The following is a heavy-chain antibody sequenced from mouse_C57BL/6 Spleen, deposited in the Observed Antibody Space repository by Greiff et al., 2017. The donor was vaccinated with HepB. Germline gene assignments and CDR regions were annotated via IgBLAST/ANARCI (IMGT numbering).Heavy chain of an antibody. D-gene: IGHD2-2*01. V-gene: IGHV1-39*01. J-gene: IGHJ2*01. CDR1: GYSFTDYN. CDR2: INPNYGTT. CDR3: ARSRGLRRENYFDY. Sequence: EVQLQESGPELVKPGASVKISCKASGYSFTDYNMNWVKQSNGKSLEWIGVINPNYGTTSYNQKFKGKATLTVDQSSSTAYMQLNSLTSEDSAVYYCARSRGLRRENYFDYWGQGTTLTVSS.